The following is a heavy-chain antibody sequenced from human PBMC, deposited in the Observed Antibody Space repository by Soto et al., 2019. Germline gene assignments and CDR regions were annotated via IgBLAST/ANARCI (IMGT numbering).Heavy chain of an antibody. CDR2: IYYSGST. V-gene: IGHV4-39*01. CDR1: GGSISSSSYY. Sequence: PSETLSLTCTVSGGSISSSSYYWGWIRQPPGKGLEWIGSIYYSGSTYYNPSLKSQVTISVDTSKSQFSLKLSSVTAADTAVYYCATLPTHIVVVVAATPLWGQGTLVTVSS. D-gene: IGHD2-15*01. J-gene: IGHJ4*02. CDR3: ATLPTHIVVVVAATPL.